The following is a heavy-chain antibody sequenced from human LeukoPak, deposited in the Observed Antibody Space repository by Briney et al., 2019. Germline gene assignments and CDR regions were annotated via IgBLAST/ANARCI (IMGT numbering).Heavy chain of an antibody. CDR2: INPNSSDT. Sequence: GASVKVSCKASGYTFAGYYMHWVRQAPGQGLEWMGWINPNSSDTNYAQQFQGRVTMTRDTSINTAYMELNRLRSDDTAVYYCARVAVTGRGYFHYWGQDTLVTVSS. D-gene: IGHD6-19*01. CDR1: GYTFAGYY. J-gene: IGHJ1*01. V-gene: IGHV1-2*02. CDR3: ARVAVTGRGYFHY.